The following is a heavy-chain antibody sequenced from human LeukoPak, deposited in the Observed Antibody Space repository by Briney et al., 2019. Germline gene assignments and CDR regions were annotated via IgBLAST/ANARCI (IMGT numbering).Heavy chain of an antibody. CDR1: GFTFSSYW. CDR3: ARDSSTMIIQDNWFDP. J-gene: IGHJ5*02. D-gene: IGHD3-22*01. V-gene: IGHV3-7*01. CDR2: IKQDGSEK. Sequence: PGGSLRLSCAAPGFTFSSYWMSWVRQAPGKGLEWVANIKQDGSEKYYVDSVKGRFTISRDNAKNSLYLQMNSLRAEDTAVYYCARDSSTMIIQDNWFDPWGQGTLVTVSS.